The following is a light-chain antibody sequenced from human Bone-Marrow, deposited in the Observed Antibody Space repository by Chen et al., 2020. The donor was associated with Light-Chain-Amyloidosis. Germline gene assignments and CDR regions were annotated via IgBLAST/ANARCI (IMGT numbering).Light chain of an antibody. CDR3: QQYYDIPRT. CDR1: QSVLYSSNNKNY. J-gene: IGKJ1*01. CDR2: WAS. V-gene: IGKV4-1*01. Sequence: DIVMTQSPDSLAVSLGERATINCKSSQSVLYSSNNKNYLAWYQQKPGQPPKLLIYWASTRESGVPDRFSGSGSATDFSLTISSLQAEDVAVYYCQQYYDIPRTFGQGTKVEIK.